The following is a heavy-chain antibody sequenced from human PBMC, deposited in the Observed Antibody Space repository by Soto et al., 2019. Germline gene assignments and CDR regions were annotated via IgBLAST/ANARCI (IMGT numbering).Heavy chain of an antibody. V-gene: IGHV4-34*01. CDR1: GGSFSGYY. CDR2: INHSGST. D-gene: IGHD6-6*01. J-gene: IGHJ6*02. CDR3: ARVTEDEAARLDPYYYYYGMDV. Sequence: SETLSLTCAVYGGSFSGYYWSWIRQPPGKGLEWIGEINHSGSTNYNPSLKSRVTISVDTSKNQFSLKLSSVTAADTAVYYCARVTEDEAARLDPYYYYYGMDVWGQGTTVTVSS.